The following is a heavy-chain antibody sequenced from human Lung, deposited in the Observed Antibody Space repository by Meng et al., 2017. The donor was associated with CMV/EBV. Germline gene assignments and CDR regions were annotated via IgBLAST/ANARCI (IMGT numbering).Heavy chain of an antibody. CDR2: IRHDGTNK. CDR1: GFRFEDHG. D-gene: IGHD3/OR15-3a*01. J-gene: IGHJ4*03. Sequence: GESXKISCAASGFRFEDHGMHWVRQTPGKGLEWVAFIRHDGTNKFYGDSVKGRFTISRDNSKNTVYLQMNSLRPEETAVYYCAKDLLLFGGPNAYFDYWGHWTLVTVSS. V-gene: IGHV3-30*02. CDR3: AKDLLLFGGPNAYFDY.